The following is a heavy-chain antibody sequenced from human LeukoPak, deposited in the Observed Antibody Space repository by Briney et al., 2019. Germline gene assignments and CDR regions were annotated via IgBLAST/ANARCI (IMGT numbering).Heavy chain of an antibody. V-gene: IGHV3-11*01. CDR1: GGSFSGYY. CDR3: ARDPGGGLDY. J-gene: IGHJ4*02. CDR2: ISSSGSTI. Sequence: LSLTCAVYGGSFSGYYWSWIRQAPGKGLEWVSYISSSGSTIYYADSVKGRFTISRDNAKNSLYLQMNSLRAEDTAVYYCARDPGGGLDYWGQGTLVTVSS. D-gene: IGHD3-10*01.